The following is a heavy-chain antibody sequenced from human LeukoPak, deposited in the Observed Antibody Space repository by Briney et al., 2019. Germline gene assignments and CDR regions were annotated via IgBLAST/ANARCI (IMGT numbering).Heavy chain of an antibody. CDR3: ARDTLVSASAWRSRHPFDY. V-gene: IGHV4-4*07. CDR2: IYTSGST. CDR1: GGSISSYY. Sequence: SETLSLTCTVSGGSISSYYWSWIRQPPGKGLEWIGRIYTSGSTNYNPSLKSRVTMSVDTSKNQFSLKLSSVTAADTAVYYCARDTLVSASAWRSRHPFDYWCQVTVVVVSS. J-gene: IGHJ4*02. D-gene: IGHD6-6*01.